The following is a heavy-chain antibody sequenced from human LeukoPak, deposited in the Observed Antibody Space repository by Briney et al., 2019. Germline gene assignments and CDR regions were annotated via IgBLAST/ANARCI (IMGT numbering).Heavy chain of an antibody. CDR3: AVDTGYSRDFDS. D-gene: IGHD5-18*01. Sequence: SQILSLTCALSGDSVSSNSAAWNWIRQSPSRGLEWLGRTYYRSKWYNDYAISVKSRITINPDTSKNQFSLQLTSVTPEDTAVYYCAVDTGYSRDFDSWGQGTLVTVSS. CDR1: GDSVSSNSAA. CDR2: TYYRSKWYN. J-gene: IGHJ4*02. V-gene: IGHV6-1*01.